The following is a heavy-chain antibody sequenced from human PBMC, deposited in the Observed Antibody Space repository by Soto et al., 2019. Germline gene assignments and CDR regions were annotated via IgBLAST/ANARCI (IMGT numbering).Heavy chain of an antibody. V-gene: IGHV1-69*08. D-gene: IGHD6-25*01. CDR1: GGTFSSYT. CDR3: ARDVAAYAFYI. J-gene: IGHJ3*02. Sequence: QVQLVQSGAEVKKPGSSVKVSCKASGGTFSSYTISWVRQAPGQGLEWMGRIIPILGIANYAQKFQGRVTITADKSNSPAYMELSSLRAEDTAVYSCARDVAAYAFYIWGQGRMVTVSS. CDR2: IIPILGIA.